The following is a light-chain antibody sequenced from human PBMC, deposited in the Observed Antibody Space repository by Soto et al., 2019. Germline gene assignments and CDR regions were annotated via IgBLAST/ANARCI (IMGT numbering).Light chain of an antibody. CDR2: DVI. V-gene: IGLV2-8*01. Sequence: QSALTQPPSASGSPGQTVPISCTGTSSDVGAYNYVSWYQQHPGKAPKLMIYDVIQRPSGVPARFSGSKSGNTASLTVSGLQPEDEADYYCCSYTTSSTYVFGTGTKLTVL. CDR1: SSDVGAYNY. CDR3: CSYTTSSTYV. J-gene: IGLJ1*01.